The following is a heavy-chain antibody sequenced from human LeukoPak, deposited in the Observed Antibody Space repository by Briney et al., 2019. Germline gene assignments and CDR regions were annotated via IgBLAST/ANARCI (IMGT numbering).Heavy chain of an antibody. CDR3: ARSKSSGIKHYYYNGMDV. J-gene: IGHJ6*04. CDR2: ISFDGTNM. V-gene: IGHV3-30*03. CDR1: GFPLSAYD. D-gene: IGHD6-6*01. Sequence: GGSLRLSCTASGFPLSAYDIHWVRQAPGKGLEWVAFISFDGTNMYYADPVKGRFTISRDNNQNALYLQMNSLRAEDTAVYFCARSKSSGIKHYYYNGMDVWGKGTTVAVSS.